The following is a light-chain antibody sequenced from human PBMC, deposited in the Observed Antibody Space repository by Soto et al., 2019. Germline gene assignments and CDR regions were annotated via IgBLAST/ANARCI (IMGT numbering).Light chain of an antibody. V-gene: IGKV3-11*01. CDR3: QHRMNWPLT. J-gene: IGKJ5*01. Sequence: EVVLTQSPATLSLSPGERATLSCRASQSVSSNLAWYQQKPGQAPRRLIYDASNRATGIAARFSGSGSETDFTLTISSLEPEDFAVYYCQHRMNWPLTFGQGTRLEI. CDR1: QSVSSN. CDR2: DAS.